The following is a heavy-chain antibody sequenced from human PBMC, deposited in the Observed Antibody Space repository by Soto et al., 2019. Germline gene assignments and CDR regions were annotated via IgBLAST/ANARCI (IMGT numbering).Heavy chain of an antibody. CDR3: ARVEEQQLVRWGWFDP. D-gene: IGHD6-13*01. V-gene: IGHV1-69*12. J-gene: IGHJ5*02. CDR2: IIPIFGTA. CDR1: GGTFSSYA. Sequence: QVQLVQSGAEVKKPGSSVKVSCKASGGTFSSYAISWVRQAPGQGLEWMGGIIPIFGTANYAQKFQGRVTITADESTSTAYMERSSLRYEDMAVYYCARVEEQQLVRWGWFDPWGQGTLVTVSS.